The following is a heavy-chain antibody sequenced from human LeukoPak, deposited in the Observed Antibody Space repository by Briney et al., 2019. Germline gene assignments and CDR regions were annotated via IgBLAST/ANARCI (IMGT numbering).Heavy chain of an antibody. CDR1: GFIVGDTH. CDR2: VYSGITT. D-gene: IGHD5-18*01. Sequence: QPGGSLRLSCAGSGFIVGDTHMTWVRQAPGKGLEWVSLVYSGITTHYADSVKGRFSISRDHSNNILYLQMNTLRAEDTAVYYCARLQGYSLGYQYFCYMDVWGTGTTVTVSS. CDR3: ARLQGYSLGYQYFCYMDV. V-gene: IGHV3-53*01. J-gene: IGHJ6*03.